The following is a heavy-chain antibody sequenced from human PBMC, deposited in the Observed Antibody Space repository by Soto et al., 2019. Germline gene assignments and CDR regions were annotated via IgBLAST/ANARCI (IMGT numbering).Heavy chain of an antibody. CDR2: IYGVGNT. CDR1: GVPVSNNY. CDR3: ARDQNC. J-gene: IGHJ4*02. Sequence: GGSLRLCCAASGVPVSNNYMSWVRQAPGKRLEWISLIYGVGNTNYADSVKGRFTISIDNSKNTLYLQMNSLRAEDTAVYYCARDQNCWGQGTLVTVSS. V-gene: IGHV3-66*01.